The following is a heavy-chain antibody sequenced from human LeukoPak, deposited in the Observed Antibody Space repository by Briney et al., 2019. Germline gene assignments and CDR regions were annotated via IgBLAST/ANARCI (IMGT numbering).Heavy chain of an antibody. CDR2: INPSGGST. J-gene: IGHJ4*02. V-gene: IGHV1-46*01. D-gene: IGHD1-26*01. CDR1: GYTFTSYY. Sequence: ASVKVSCKASGYTFTSYYMHWVRQAPGQGLEWMGLINPSGGSTSYAQKFQGRVTMTRDTSTSTVYMELSSLRSEDTAVYYCASLGGSGEKMTSNDYWGQGTLVTVSS. CDR3: ASLGGSGEKMTSNDY.